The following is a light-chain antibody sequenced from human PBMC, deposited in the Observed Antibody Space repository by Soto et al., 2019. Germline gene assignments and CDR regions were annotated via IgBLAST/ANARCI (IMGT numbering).Light chain of an antibody. CDR1: QGIRSY. CDR3: QQLNSYPLT. CDR2: AAS. V-gene: IGKV1-9*01. J-gene: IGKJ4*01. Sequence: IQLTQSPSSLSASVGDGATITCRASQGIRSYLAWYQQKPGKAPKLLIYAASTLQSGVPSRFSGSGSGTDFSLTISRLQPEDFATYYCQQLNSYPLTFGGGTKVDIK.